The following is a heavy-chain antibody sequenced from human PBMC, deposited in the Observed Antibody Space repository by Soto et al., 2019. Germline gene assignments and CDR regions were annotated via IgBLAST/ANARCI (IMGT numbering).Heavy chain of an antibody. J-gene: IGHJ4*02. D-gene: IGHD3-3*01. Sequence: SETLSLTCAVYGGSFSGYYWSWIRQPPGKGLEWIGEINHSGSTNYNPSLKSRVTISVDTSKNQFSLKLSSVTAADTAVYYCARGPSGYYRSYFDYWGQGTLVTVSS. CDR2: INHSGST. V-gene: IGHV4-34*01. CDR3: ARGPSGYYRSYFDY. CDR1: GGSFSGYY.